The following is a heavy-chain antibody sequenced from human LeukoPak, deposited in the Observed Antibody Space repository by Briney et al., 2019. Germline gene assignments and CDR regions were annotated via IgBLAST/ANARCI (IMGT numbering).Heavy chain of an antibody. J-gene: IGHJ3*02. CDR3: ARDRISHDAFDI. CDR2: ISSSSSYI. V-gene: IGHV3-21*01. D-gene: IGHD2/OR15-2a*01. Sequence: GGSLRLSCAASGFTFSSYSMNWVRQAPGKGLEWVSSISSSSSYIYYADSVKGRFTISRDNAKNSLYLQMNSLRAEDTAVYYCARDRISHDAFDIWGQGTMVTVSS. CDR1: GFTFSSYS.